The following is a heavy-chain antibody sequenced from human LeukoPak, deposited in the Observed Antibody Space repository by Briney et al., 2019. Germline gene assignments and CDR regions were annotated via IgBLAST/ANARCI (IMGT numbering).Heavy chain of an antibody. D-gene: IGHD3-16*02. Sequence: SETLSLTCTVSGGSISRYYQSWIRQPPGKGLEWIGYIYGRGSTNYNPSLKSRVTVSVDTSKNQFSLNLNSVTAADTAVYYCAREDVWGNNRPKGHFDYWGQGTLVTVSS. CDR1: GGSISRYY. CDR2: IYGRGST. V-gene: IGHV4-59*01. J-gene: IGHJ4*02. CDR3: AREDVWGNNRPKGHFDY.